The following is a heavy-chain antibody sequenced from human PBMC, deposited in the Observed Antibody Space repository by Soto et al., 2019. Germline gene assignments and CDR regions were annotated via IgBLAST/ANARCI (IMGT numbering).Heavy chain of an antibody. CDR2: IIPIFGTA. D-gene: IGHD3-22*01. J-gene: IGHJ4*02. CDR1: GGTFSSYA. CDR3: ARVPRWYYDSSGLDY. Sequence: ASVKVSCKASGGTFSSYAISWVRQAPGQGLEWMGGIIPIFGTANYAQKFQGRVTITADESTSTAYMELSSLRSEDTAVYYCARVPRWYYDSSGLDYWGQGTLVTVSS. V-gene: IGHV1-69*13.